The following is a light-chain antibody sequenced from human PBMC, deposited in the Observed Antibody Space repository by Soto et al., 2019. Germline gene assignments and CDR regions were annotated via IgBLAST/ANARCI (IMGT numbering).Light chain of an antibody. Sequence: DIQMTQSPSSVSAAVGDRVTITCRASQGINKWLAWYQQKPGKVPKLLIYAASNLQSGVPSRFSGSGSGTDFTLTISSLQPEDFATYYCQKYNSAPPTFAQGTKVEIK. J-gene: IGKJ1*01. CDR3: QKYNSAPPT. CDR1: QGINKW. CDR2: AAS. V-gene: IGKV1-27*01.